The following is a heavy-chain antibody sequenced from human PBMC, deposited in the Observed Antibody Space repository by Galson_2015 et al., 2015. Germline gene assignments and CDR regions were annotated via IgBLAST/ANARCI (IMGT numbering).Heavy chain of an antibody. Sequence: TLSLTCTVSGGSISSGSYYWSWIRQPAGKGLEWIGRIYTSGSTNYNPSLKSRVTISEDTSKNQFSLKLSSVTAADTAVYYCARGRYSRIDPWGQGTLVTVSS. D-gene: IGHD1-26*01. CDR2: IYTSGST. CDR1: GGSISSGSYY. V-gene: IGHV4-61*02. CDR3: ARGRYSRIDP. J-gene: IGHJ5*02.